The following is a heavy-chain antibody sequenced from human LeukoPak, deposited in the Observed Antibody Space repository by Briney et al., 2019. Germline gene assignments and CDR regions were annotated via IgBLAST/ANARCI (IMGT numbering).Heavy chain of an antibody. CDR2: IKQDGSEK. V-gene: IGHV3-7*01. Sequence: GGSLRLSCAASGLTFSSYWMSWVRQAPGKGLEWVANIKQDGSEKDYVDSVKGRFTISRDNAKNSLYLQMNSLRAEDTAVYYCARDHYYYYGMDVWGQGTTVAVSS. CDR1: GLTFSSYW. CDR3: ARDHYYYYGMDV. J-gene: IGHJ6*02.